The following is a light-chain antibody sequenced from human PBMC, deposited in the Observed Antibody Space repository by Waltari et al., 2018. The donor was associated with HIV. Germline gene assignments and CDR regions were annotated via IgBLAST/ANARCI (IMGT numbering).Light chain of an antibody. CDR1: RPNLGHNF. CDR3: GTWDSSLSAGV. CDR2: DNN. V-gene: IGLV1-51*01. Sequence: QSVLTQPPSVSAAPGQKVTIPRPGSRPNLGHNFVSWYQQLPGTAPKLLIYDNNKRPSGIPDRFSGSKSGTSATLGITGLQTGDEADYYCGTWDSSLSAGVFGGGTKLTVL. J-gene: IGLJ2*01.